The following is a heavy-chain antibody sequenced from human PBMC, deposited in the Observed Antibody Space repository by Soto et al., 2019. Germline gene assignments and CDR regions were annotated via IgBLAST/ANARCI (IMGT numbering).Heavy chain of an antibody. V-gene: IGHV1-18*01. CDR3: AIDRSFALLEWSPADSYGMDV. Sequence: QVQLVQSAGEVKEPGASLKVACKASGYSFSTYGISWVRQAPGQGLEWMGWISTSNGYTNYAQKFQSRVSMTTYTCTNTAYMDVRSLRSDDTAFYCCAIDRSFALLEWSPADSYGMDVWGQGTSVTVSS. D-gene: IGHD3-3*01. CDR1: GYSFSTYG. CDR2: ISTSNGYT. J-gene: IGHJ6*02.